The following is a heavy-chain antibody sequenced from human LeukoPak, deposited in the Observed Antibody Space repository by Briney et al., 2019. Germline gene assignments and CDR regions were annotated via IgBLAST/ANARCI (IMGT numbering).Heavy chain of an antibody. CDR1: GFTFSSHN. CDR3: ARKMKTGDRVGTFDI. CDR2: IGTDGSYI. V-gene: IGHV3-21*01. J-gene: IGHJ3*02. D-gene: IGHD1-1*01. Sequence: GGSLRLSCAASGFTFSSHNMNWVRQAPMKGLEWVSSIGTDGSYIYYADSVQGRFTVSRDNAKNSLYLQMNSLTAEDTAVYYCARKMKTGDRVGTFDIWGQGTMVTVSS.